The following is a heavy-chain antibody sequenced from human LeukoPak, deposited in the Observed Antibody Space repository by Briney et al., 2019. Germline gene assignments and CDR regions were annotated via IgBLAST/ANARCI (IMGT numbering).Heavy chain of an antibody. D-gene: IGHD2-21*02. CDR3: ARARLPIVVVTAIRRDAFDI. J-gene: IGHJ3*02. CDR2: IIPILGIA. Sequence: SVKVSCKVSGGTFSSYAISWVRQAPGQGLEWMGRIIPILGIANYAQKFQGRVTITADKSTSTAYMELSSLRSEDTAVYYCARARLPIVVVTAIRRDAFDIWGQGTMVTVSS. CDR1: GGTFSSYA. V-gene: IGHV1-69*04.